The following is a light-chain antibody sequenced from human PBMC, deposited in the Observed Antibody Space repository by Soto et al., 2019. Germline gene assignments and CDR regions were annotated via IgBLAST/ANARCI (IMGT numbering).Light chain of an antibody. CDR1: QSVSSN. CDR3: QQSNMWPYI. V-gene: IGKV3-15*01. Sequence: IVMTQSPATLSVSPGERATLSCRASQSVSSNLAWYQHKPGQAPRLLFYGASTRAAGIPARFSGGGSGTDFTLTISGLQSEDFAVYYCQQSNMWPYIFGQGTKLEIK. J-gene: IGKJ2*01. CDR2: GAS.